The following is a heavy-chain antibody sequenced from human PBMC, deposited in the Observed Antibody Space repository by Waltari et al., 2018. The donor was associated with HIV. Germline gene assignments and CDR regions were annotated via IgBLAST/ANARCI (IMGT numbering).Heavy chain of an antibody. CDR2: IRSKAYGGTT. J-gene: IGHJ4*02. D-gene: IGHD2-21*02. CDR3: TRARGCGGDCYSLNFDY. Sequence: EVQLVESGGGLVQPGRSLRLSCTASGFTFGDYAMSWVRQAPGKGLEWVGFIRSKAYGGTTKYAASVKGRFTISRDDSKSIAYLQMNSLKTEDTAVYYCTRARGCGGDCYSLNFDYWGQGTLVTVSS. CDR1: GFTFGDYA. V-gene: IGHV3-49*04.